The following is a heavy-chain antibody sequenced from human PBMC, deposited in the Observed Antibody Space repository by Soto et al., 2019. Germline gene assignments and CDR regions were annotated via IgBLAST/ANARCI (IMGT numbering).Heavy chain of an antibody. J-gene: IGHJ6*02. Sequence: QVQLVQSGTEVKKPGASVKVSCKASGYTFNSYGISWVRQAPGQGLEWMGWISPYDDNTNYAQNLQGRVTMTTDTSTRTAYRELMSLRSDDTAVYYCARGGYYDSSGSRNYHYYGMDAWGQGTTVTVS. V-gene: IGHV1-18*01. D-gene: IGHD3-22*01. CDR1: GYTFNSYG. CDR3: ARGGYYDSSGSRNYHYYGMDA. CDR2: ISPYDDNT.